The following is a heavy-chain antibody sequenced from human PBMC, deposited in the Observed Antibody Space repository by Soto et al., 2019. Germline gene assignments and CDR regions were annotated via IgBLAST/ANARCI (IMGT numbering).Heavy chain of an antibody. J-gene: IGHJ4*02. CDR3: AKVLSPRTFDGSWSYVDD. D-gene: IGHD3-10*01. CDR1: GFTFSSYA. V-gene: IGHV3-23*01. CDR2: ISGSGGST. Sequence: GGSLRLSCAASGFTFSSYAMSWVRQAPGKGLEWVSAISGSGGSTYYADSVKGRFTISRDNSKNTLYLQMNSLRAEDTAVYYCAKVLSPRTFDGSWSYVDDWGQGTLVTVSS.